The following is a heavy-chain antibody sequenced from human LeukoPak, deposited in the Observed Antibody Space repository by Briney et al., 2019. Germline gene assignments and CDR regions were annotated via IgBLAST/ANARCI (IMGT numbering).Heavy chain of an antibody. CDR3: AREYCRGGSCYGDDGFDI. CDR1: GGTFSSYA. J-gene: IGHJ3*02. CDR2: IIPIFGTA. Sequence: SVKVSCKASGGTFSSYAISWVRQAPGQGLEWMGGIIPIFGTANYAQKFQGRVTITADESTSTAYMELSSLRSEDTAVYYCAREYCRGGSCYGDDGFDILGQGTMVTVSS. V-gene: IGHV1-69*13. D-gene: IGHD2-15*01.